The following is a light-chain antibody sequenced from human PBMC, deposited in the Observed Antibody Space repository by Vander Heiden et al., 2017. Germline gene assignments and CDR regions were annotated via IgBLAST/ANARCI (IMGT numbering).Light chain of an antibody. J-gene: IGLJ2*01. Sequence: SYELTQPPSVSVAPGQTASITCSGDKLGDKYACWYQQKPGQSPVLVIDQDSKRPSGIPERFSGSNSGNTATLTLSGTQAIDEADYYCQAWDSSVVFGGGTKLTVL. CDR3: QAWDSSVV. V-gene: IGLV3-1*01. CDR1: KLGDKY. CDR2: QDS.